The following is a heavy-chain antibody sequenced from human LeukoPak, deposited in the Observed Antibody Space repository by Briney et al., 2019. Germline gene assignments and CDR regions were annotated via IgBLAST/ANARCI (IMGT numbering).Heavy chain of an antibody. CDR2: ISWNSGSI. J-gene: IGHJ4*02. CDR1: GFTFDDYA. Sequence: GGSLRLSCAASGFTFDDYAMHWVRQAPGKGLEWVSGISWNSGSIGYADSVKGRFTISRDNAKNSLYLQMNSLRAEDTAVYYCARGYSGYDLVLLGYWGQGTLVTVSS. D-gene: IGHD5-12*01. CDR3: ARGYSGYDLVLLGY. V-gene: IGHV3-9*01.